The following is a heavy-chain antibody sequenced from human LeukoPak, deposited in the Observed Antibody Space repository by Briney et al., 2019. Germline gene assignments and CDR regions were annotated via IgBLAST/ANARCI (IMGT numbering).Heavy chain of an antibody. D-gene: IGHD6-13*01. Sequence: ASVKVSCKASGYTFTSYAMHWVRQAPGQRLEWMGWINAGNGNTKYSQKFQGRVTITRDTSASTAYTELSSLRSEDTAVYYCARVAPSSWYWYFDLWGRGTLVTVSS. CDR2: INAGNGNT. CDR1: GYTFTSYA. J-gene: IGHJ2*01. V-gene: IGHV1-3*01. CDR3: ARVAPSSWYWYFDL.